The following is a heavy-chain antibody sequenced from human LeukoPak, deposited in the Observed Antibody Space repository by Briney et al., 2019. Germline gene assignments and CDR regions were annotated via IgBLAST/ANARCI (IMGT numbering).Heavy chain of an antibody. J-gene: IGHJ3*02. CDR2: IYYSGST. CDR1: GGSISSYY. V-gene: IGHV4-59*01. Sequence: SETLSLTCTVSGGSISSYYWSWIRQPPGKGLEWIGYIYYSGSTNYNPSLKSRVTISVDTSKNQFSLKLSSVTAADTAVYYCARGSELSVTGAFDIWGQGTMVTVSS. D-gene: IGHD4-17*01. CDR3: ARGSELSVTGAFDI.